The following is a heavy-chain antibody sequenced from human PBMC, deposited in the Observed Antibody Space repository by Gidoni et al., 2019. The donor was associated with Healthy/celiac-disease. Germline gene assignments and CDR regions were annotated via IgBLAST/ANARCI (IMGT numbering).Heavy chain of an antibody. Sequence: QVQLVESGGGVVQPGRSLRLPCAASGFTFSSYGMDWVRQAPGKGLEWVAVIWYDGSNKYYADSVKGRFTISRDNSKNTLYLQMNSLRAEDTAVYYCARSFSSGWYGDFDYWGQGTLVTVSS. D-gene: IGHD6-19*01. J-gene: IGHJ4*02. CDR2: IWYDGSNK. CDR1: GFTFSSYG. CDR3: ARSFSSGWYGDFDY. V-gene: IGHV3-33*08.